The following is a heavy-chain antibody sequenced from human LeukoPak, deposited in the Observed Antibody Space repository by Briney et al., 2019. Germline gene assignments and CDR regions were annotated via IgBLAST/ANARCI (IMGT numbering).Heavy chain of an antibody. V-gene: IGHV1-69*05. D-gene: IGHD6-19*01. CDR1: GGTFSSYA. J-gene: IGHJ4*02. CDR2: IIPIFGTA. CDR3: ARGSWLGVDY. Sequence: SVKVSCKASGGTFSSYAISWVRQAPGQGLEWMGGIIPIFGTANYAQKFQGRVTMIRDTSTSTVYMELSSLRSEDAAVYYCARGSWLGVDYWGQGTLVTVSS.